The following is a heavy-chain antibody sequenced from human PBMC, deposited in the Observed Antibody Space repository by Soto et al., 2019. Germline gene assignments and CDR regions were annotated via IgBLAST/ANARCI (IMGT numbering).Heavy chain of an antibody. V-gene: IGHV4-34*01. CDR2: INHSGST. J-gene: IGHJ4*02. Sequence: SETLSLTCAVYGGSSSGYYWSWIRQPPGKGLEWIGEINHSGSTNYNPSLKSRVTISVDTSKNQFSLKLSSVTAADTAVYYCARGEDDFWSGYYPLDYWGQGTLVTVSS. CDR3: ARGEDDFWSGYYPLDY. CDR1: GGSSSGYY. D-gene: IGHD3-3*01.